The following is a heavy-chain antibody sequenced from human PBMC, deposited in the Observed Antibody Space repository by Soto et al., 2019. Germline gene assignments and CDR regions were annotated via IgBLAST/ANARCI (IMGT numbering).Heavy chain of an antibody. CDR2: IYWDDDK. D-gene: IGHD3-9*01. Sequence: QITLKESGPTLVKPTQTLTLTCTFSGFSLSTSGVGVGWIRQPPGKALEWLALIYWDDDKRYSPSLKSRLTIPKDTSNNQVVLTMTNMDPVDTATYYCAPIAPHLRGGPKLVRFDPWGQGTLVTVSS. CDR3: APIAPHLRGGPKLVRFDP. J-gene: IGHJ5*02. CDR1: GFSLSTSGVG. V-gene: IGHV2-5*02.